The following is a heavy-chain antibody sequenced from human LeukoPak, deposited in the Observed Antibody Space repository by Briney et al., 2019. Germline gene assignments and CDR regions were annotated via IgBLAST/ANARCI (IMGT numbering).Heavy chain of an antibody. J-gene: IGHJ6*03. Sequence: SETLSLTCAVYGGSFSGYYWSWIRQPPGKGLGWIGEINHSGSTNYNPSLKSRVTISVDTSKNQFSLKLSSVTAADTAVYYCARRGHGGYYYYYYMDVWGKGTTVTVSS. V-gene: IGHV4-34*01. CDR2: INHSGST. CDR3: ARRGHGGYYYYYYMDV. D-gene: IGHD3-10*01. CDR1: GGSFSGYY.